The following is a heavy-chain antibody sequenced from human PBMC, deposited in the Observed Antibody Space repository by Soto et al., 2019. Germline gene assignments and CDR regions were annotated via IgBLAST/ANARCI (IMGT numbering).Heavy chain of an antibody. D-gene: IGHD3-22*01. CDR2: ISGSGGST. V-gene: IGHV3-23*01. CDR1: GFTFSSYA. J-gene: IGHJ4*02. CDR3: AKDPYYYDSSGLIDY. Sequence: GGSLRLSCAASGFTFSSYAMSWVRQAPGKGLEWVSAISGSGGSTYYADSVKGRFTISRYNSKNTLYLQMNSLRSEDTAVYYCAKDPYYYDSSGLIDYWGQGTLVTVSS.